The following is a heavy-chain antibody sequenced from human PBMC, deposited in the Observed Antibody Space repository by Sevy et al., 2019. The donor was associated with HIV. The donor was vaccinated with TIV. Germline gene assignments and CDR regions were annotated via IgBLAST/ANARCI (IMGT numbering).Heavy chain of an antibody. Sequence: GGSLRLSCAASGFTFSSYAMSWVRQAPGKGLEWVSAISGSGGSTYYADSVKGRFTISRDKSKNTLYLQMNSLRAEDTAVYYCAKPLPAVGSQVYGFFDYWGQGTLVTVSS. J-gene: IGHJ4*02. D-gene: IGHD3-10*01. CDR2: ISGSGGST. V-gene: IGHV3-23*01. CDR3: AKPLPAVGSQVYGFFDY. CDR1: GFTFSSYA.